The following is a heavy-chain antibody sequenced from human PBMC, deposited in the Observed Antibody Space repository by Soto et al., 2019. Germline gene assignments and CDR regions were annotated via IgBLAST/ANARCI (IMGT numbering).Heavy chain of an antibody. J-gene: IGHJ4*02. Sequence: SETLSLTCTVSGGSISTGGYYWNWIRQHPGKGLEWIGYFYYSGSTYYNPSLKSRVTISVNTSKNQFSLKLSSVTAADTAVYYCARHPGYYDILTGYTTYYFDSWGQGILVT. V-gene: IGHV4-31*03. CDR3: ARHPGYYDILTGYTTYYFDS. CDR2: FYYSGST. CDR1: GGSISTGGYY. D-gene: IGHD3-9*01.